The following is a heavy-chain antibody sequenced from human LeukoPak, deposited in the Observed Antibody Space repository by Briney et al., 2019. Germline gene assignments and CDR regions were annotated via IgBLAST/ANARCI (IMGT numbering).Heavy chain of an antibody. V-gene: IGHV1-18*01. CDR3: ARTSGTGWFDP. D-gene: IGHD2-8*02. CDR2: ISAYNGNT. CDR1: GYTFTCYG. Sequence: GASVKVACKASGYTFTCYGISWVRHAPGQGLEWMGWISAYNGNTNYAQKLQGRVTMTTDTSTSTAYMELRSLRSDDTAVYYCARTSGTGWFDPWGQGTLVTVSS. J-gene: IGHJ5*02.